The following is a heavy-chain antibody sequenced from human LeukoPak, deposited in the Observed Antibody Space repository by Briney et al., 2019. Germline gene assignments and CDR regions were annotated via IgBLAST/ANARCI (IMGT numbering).Heavy chain of an antibody. CDR1: GFAFSNAW. J-gene: IGHJ4*02. D-gene: IGHD4/OR15-4a*01. Sequence: GWSIRPFCAAAGFAFSNAWMSWGRQAPGKALEGLGRIESNTDGGTTDYAAPVKGRFTISRDDSKDTLYLQMNSLKTEDTAVYYCTTAVLHYWGQGTLVTVSS. V-gene: IGHV3-15*04. CDR2: IESNTDGGTT. CDR3: TTAVLHY.